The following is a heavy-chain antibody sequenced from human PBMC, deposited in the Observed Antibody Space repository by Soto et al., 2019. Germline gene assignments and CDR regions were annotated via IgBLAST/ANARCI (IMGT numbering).Heavy chain of an antibody. Sequence: GGSLRLSCAASGFTFSSYAMHWVRQAPGKGLEWVAVISYDGSNEYYADSVKGRFTISRDNSKNTLYLQMNSLRAEDTAVYYCARESNSGNYYFDSWGQGPLVTVYS. CDR2: ISYDGSNE. J-gene: IGHJ4*02. CDR3: ARESNSGNYYFDS. CDR1: GFTFSSYA. D-gene: IGHD1-26*01. V-gene: IGHV3-30-3*01.